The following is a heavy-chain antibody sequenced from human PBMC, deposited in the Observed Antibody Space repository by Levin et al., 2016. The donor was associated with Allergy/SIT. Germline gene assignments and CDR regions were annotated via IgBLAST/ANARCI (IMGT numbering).Heavy chain of an antibody. CDR2: IYYSGST. CDR3: ARGTWEAGEVQWELLRWYFDY. Sequence: WIRQPPGKGLEWIGYIYYSGSTNYNPSLKSRVTISVDTSKNQFSLKLSSVTAADTAVYYCARGTWEAGEVQWELLRWYFDYWGQGTLVTVSS. D-gene: IGHD1-26*01. J-gene: IGHJ4*02. V-gene: IGHV4-59*01.